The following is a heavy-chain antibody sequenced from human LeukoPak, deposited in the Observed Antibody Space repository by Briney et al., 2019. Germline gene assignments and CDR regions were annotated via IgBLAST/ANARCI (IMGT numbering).Heavy chain of an antibody. CDR3: ARVINIGYYMDV. CDR1: GGSISSYY. Sequence: SETLSLTCTVSGGSISSYYWSWIRQPPGKGLEWIGYIYYSGSTNYNPSLKSRVTISVDTSKNQFSLKLSSVTAADTAVYYCARVINIGYYMDVWGKGTTVTLSS. J-gene: IGHJ6*03. V-gene: IGHV4-59*01. D-gene: IGHD2/OR15-2a*01. CDR2: IYYSGST.